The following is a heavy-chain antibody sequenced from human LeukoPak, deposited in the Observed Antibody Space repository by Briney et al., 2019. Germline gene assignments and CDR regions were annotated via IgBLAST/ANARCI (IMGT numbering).Heavy chain of an antibody. CDR2: ISYDGSSK. J-gene: IGHJ4*02. CDR1: GFTFSHYA. D-gene: IGHD1-26*01. Sequence: QPGGSLRLSCAASGFTFSHYAMHWVRQAPGKGLEWVAVISYDGSSKYYADSVKGRFTISRDNSKNTLYLQMNSLRAEDTAVYYCAREEWGREYFDYWGQGTLVTVSS. V-gene: IGHV3-30-3*01. CDR3: AREEWGREYFDY.